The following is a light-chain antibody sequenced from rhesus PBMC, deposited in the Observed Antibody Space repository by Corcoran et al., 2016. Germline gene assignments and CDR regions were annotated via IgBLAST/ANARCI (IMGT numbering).Light chain of an antibody. V-gene: IGKV1-28*02. Sequence: DIQMTQSPSSLSASVGDTVTITCRASQGISSYLNWFQQKPGKAPKLLIYAATTVQSGVPSRFSGSGSGTDFTLTISSLEPEGFATYYCQQYKSYPWTFGPGTKVEIK. J-gene: IGKJ1*01. CDR1: QGISSY. CDR2: AAT. CDR3: QQYKSYPWT.